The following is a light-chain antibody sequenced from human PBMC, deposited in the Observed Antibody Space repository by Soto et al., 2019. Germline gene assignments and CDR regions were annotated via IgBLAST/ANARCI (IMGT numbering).Light chain of an antibody. V-gene: IGLV2-14*01. CDR1: SSDVGGYNY. CDR3: SSYTSSSTFV. J-gene: IGLJ2*01. CDR2: DVS. Sequence: QSALTQPASVSGSPGQSITISCTGTSSDVGGYNYVSWYQQHPGKAPKLMIYDVSNRPSGVSNRFSGSKSGNTASLTISGLQDEDAADYYCSSYTSSSTFVFGGGTQLTVL.